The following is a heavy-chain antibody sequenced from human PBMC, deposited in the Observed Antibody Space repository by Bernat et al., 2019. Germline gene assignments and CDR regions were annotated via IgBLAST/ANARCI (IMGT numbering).Heavy chain of an antibody. CDR3: ARGTTELDY. D-gene: IGHD4-11*01. J-gene: IGHJ4*02. Sequence: QVQLQESGPGLVKPSETLSLTCTVSGDSMTSHYWSWIRQPPGKGLEWIGYIYYTGRTNYSPSLKSRVTISVDTSKNQFSLKLSSVTAADTAVYYCARGTTELDYWGQGTLVTVSS. V-gene: IGHV4-59*11. CDR1: GDSMTSHY. CDR2: IYYTGRT.